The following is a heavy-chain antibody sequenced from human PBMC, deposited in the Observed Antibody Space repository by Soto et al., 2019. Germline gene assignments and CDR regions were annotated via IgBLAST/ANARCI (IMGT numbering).Heavy chain of an antibody. Sequence: QVQLVESGGGVVQPGRSLRLSCAASGFSFSSYAMHWVRQAPGKGLEWVAIISYDGSNKYYADSVKGRFTISRDNSKNSLYLQMNSLRVEDTAVYYCAREEGPTGNYGMDVWGQGTTVTVCS. CDR2: ISYDGSNK. J-gene: IGHJ6*02. D-gene: IGHD4-17*01. V-gene: IGHV3-30-3*01. CDR3: AREEGPTGNYGMDV. CDR1: GFSFSSYA.